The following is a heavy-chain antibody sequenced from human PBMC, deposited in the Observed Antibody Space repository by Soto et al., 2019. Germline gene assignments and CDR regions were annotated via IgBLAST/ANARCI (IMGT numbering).Heavy chain of an antibody. CDR3: ARKTSTVTSYYYYYGMDV. D-gene: IGHD4-17*01. V-gene: IGHV3-7*01. CDR1: GFTFSSYW. Sequence: PGGSLRLSCAASGFTFSSYWMSWVRQAPGKGLEWVANIKQDGSEKYYVDSVKGRFTISRDNAKNSLYLQMNSLRAEDTAVYYCARKTSTVTSYYYYYGMDVWGQGTTVTVS. J-gene: IGHJ6*02. CDR2: IKQDGSEK.